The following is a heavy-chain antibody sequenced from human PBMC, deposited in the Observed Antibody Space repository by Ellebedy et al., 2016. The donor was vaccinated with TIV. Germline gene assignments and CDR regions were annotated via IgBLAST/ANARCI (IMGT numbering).Heavy chain of an antibody. D-gene: IGHD3-10*01. Sequence: GESLKISCAASGFSLSSYWMHWVRQAPGKGLEWVANIKQDGSEKYYVDSVKGRFTISRDNAKNSLYLQMNSLRAEDTAVYCCGRAIGSGSCYWGQGTLVTVSS. V-gene: IGHV3-7*01. CDR1: GFSLSSYW. CDR2: IKQDGSEK. J-gene: IGHJ4*02. CDR3: GRAIGSGSCY.